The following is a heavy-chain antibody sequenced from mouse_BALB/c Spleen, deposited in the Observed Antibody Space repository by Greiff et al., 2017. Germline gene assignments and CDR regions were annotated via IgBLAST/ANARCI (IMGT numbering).Heavy chain of an antibody. Sequence: VKLMESGPGLVAPSQSLSITCTVSGFSLTGYGVNWVRQPPGKGLEWLGMIWGDGSTDYNSALKSRLSISKDNSKSQVFLKMNSLQTDDTAMYYCARNPYYGNYDGYYAMDYWGQGTSVTVSS. CDR2: IWGDGST. V-gene: IGHV2-6-7*01. J-gene: IGHJ4*01. CDR1: GFSLTGYG. D-gene: IGHD2-10*01. CDR3: ARNPYYGNYDGYYAMDY.